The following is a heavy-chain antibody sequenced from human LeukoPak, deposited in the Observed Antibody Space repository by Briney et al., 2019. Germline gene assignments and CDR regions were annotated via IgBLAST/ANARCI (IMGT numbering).Heavy chain of an antibody. CDR1: GFTFSSYG. J-gene: IGHJ4*02. Sequence: GGSLRLSCAASGFTFSSYGIHWVRQAPGKGLEWVAFIRHDGSNKYYADSVKGRFTISRDNSKNTLYLQMNSLRAEDTAVYYCAKERYGDGYNYAIFDYWGQGTLVTVSS. CDR2: IRHDGSNK. D-gene: IGHD5-24*01. V-gene: IGHV3-30*02. CDR3: AKERYGDGYNYAIFDY.